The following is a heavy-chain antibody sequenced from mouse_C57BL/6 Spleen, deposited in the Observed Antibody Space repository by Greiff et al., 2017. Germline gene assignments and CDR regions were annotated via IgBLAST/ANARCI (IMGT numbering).Heavy chain of an antibody. D-gene: IGHD1-1*01. J-gene: IGHJ4*01. CDR2: INPNNGGT. V-gene: IGHV1-26*01. Sequence: EVQLQQSGPELVKPGASVKISCKASGYTFTDYYMNWVKQSHGKSLEWIGDINPNNGGTSYNQKFKGKATLTVDKSSSTASMELRSLTSEDSAVYYCALKYYGSSFCFAMGCWGQGVSVTVAT. CDR1: GYTFTDYY. CDR3: ALKYYGSSFCFAMGC.